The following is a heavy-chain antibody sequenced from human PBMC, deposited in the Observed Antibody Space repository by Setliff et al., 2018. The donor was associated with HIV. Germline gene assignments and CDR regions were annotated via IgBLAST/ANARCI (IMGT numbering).Heavy chain of an antibody. V-gene: IGHV3-7*01. J-gene: IGHJ4*02. CDR3: ARDWPSSTAAGDC. CDR2: IRQDGTDK. D-gene: IGHD6-6*01. Sequence: GGSLRLSCAASGFAFSSHQMSWVRQAPGKGLEWVAKIRQDGTDKYYVDSVKGRFTISRDNAKNSLYLQMNSLRAEDTALYYCARDWPSSTAAGDCWGQGTLVTVSS. CDR1: GFAFSSHQ.